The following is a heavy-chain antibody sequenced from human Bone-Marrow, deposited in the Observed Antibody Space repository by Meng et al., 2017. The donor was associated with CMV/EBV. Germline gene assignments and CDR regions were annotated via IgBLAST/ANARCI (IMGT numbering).Heavy chain of an antibody. V-gene: IGHV1-18*01. CDR2: ISAYNGNT. CDR1: GYTFTSYG. D-gene: IGHD6-13*01. Sequence: ASVKVSCKASGYTFTSYGISWVRQAPGQGLEWMGWISAYNGNTNYAQKLQGRVTMTTDTSTSTAYMELRGLRSDDTAVYYCARARKTRGIAAAAAVFVYWGQGTLVTVSS. CDR3: ARARKTRGIAAAAAVFVY. J-gene: IGHJ4*02.